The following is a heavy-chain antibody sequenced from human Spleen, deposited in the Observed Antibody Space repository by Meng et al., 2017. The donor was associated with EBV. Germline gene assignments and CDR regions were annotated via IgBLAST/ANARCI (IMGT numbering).Heavy chain of an antibody. CDR1: GGSISSGNW. V-gene: IGHV4-4*02. Sequence: RLHESGPGLVKPSGPLSLTCAVPGGSISSGNWWTWVRQPPGKGLEWIGEIYHSGSTSYNPSLKSRVTISVDKSKNQFSLKLSSVTAADTAVYYCARFGSVEVFDYWGQGTLVTVAS. CDR2: IYHSGST. D-gene: IGHD3-10*01. J-gene: IGHJ4*02. CDR3: ARFGSVEVFDY.